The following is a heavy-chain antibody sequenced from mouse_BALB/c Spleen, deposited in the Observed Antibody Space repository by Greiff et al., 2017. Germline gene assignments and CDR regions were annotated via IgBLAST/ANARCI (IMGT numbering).Heavy chain of an antibody. J-gene: IGHJ2*01. CDR2: ISSGGST. CDR3: ARGLLRGDY. Sequence: EVQRVESGGGLVKPGGSLKLSCAASGFTFSSYAMSWVRQTPEKRLEWVASISSGGSTYYPDSVKGRFTISRDNARNILYLQMSSLRSEDTAMYYCARGLLRGDYWGQGTTLTVSS. CDR1: GFTFSSYA. D-gene: IGHD1-1*01. V-gene: IGHV5-6-5*01.